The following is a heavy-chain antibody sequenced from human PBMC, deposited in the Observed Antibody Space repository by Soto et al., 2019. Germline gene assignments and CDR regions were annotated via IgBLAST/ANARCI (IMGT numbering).Heavy chain of an antibody. V-gene: IGHV3-48*03. CDR2: ISSSGSTI. J-gene: IGHJ6*02. CDR1: GFTFSSYE. D-gene: IGHD6-19*01. CDR3: ARGEQWLESIVDYYYGMDV. Sequence: PGGSLRLSCAASGFTFSSYEMNWVRQAPGKGLEWVSYISSSGSTIYYADSVKGRFTISRDNAKNSLYLQMNSLRAEDTAVYYCARGEQWLESIVDYYYGMDVWGQGTTVTVSS.